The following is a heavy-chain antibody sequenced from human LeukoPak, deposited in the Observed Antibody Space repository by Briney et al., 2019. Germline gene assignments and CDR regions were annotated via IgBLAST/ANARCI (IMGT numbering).Heavy chain of an antibody. J-gene: IGHJ4*02. Sequence: GGSLRLSCAASGFTFSNYAMIWVRQAPGKGLEWISAISGSGGNPYYADSVEGRFTVSRDNSKSTLHLQLNSLRAEDTAVYYCAKRQVSAAPGALDYWGQGTLLTVSS. CDR2: ISGSGGNP. CDR1: GFTFSNYA. D-gene: IGHD6-13*01. CDR3: AKRQVSAAPGALDY. V-gene: IGHV3-23*01.